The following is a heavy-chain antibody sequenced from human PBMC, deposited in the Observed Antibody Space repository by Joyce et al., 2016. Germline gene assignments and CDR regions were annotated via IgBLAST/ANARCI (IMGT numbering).Heavy chain of an antibody. V-gene: IGHV4-61*01. Sequence: HLQESGPGLIKPSETLSLTCTISCASFRGTSYYWRWIRKSPGKGLEGLGFMYYSETTHYNPSLGGRVSISLGASKNQFSLRLTSVTSADTAVYYCATSLPSRVGGFQFFGMDVWGQGTTVIVS. D-gene: IGHD3-10*01. CDR2: MYYSETT. CDR3: ATSLPSRVGGFQFFGMDV. J-gene: IGHJ6*02. CDR1: CASFRGTSYY.